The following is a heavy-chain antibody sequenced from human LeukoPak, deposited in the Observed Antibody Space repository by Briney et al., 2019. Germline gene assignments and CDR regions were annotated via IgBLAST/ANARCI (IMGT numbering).Heavy chain of an antibody. J-gene: IGHJ4*03. D-gene: IGHD1-1*01. CDR3: ARGPTISETGYFDY. V-gene: IGHV4-34*01. CDR2: INHRGDT. Sequence: PSETLSLTCAVYGGSFSSYYRSWIRQSPGKGLEWIAEINHRGDTNYNPSVKSRVTISVATSKNQFSLKVTSLTAADTAVYYCARGPTISETGYFDYWGQGTLVTVSS. CDR1: GGSFSSYY.